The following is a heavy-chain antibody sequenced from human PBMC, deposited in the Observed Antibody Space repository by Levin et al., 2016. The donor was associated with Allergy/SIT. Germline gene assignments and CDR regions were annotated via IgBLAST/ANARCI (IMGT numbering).Heavy chain of an antibody. V-gene: IGHV1-18*01. Sequence: ASVKVSCKASGYTFTSYGISWVRQAPGQGLEWMGWISAYNGNTNYAQKLQGRVTMTTDTSTSTAYMELRSLRSDDTAVYYCARIHDYGDPLPPTSYYFDYWGQGTLVTVSS. CDR2: ISAYNGNT. CDR1: GYTFTSYG. D-gene: IGHD4-17*01. J-gene: IGHJ4*02. CDR3: ARIHDYGDPLPPTSYYFDY.